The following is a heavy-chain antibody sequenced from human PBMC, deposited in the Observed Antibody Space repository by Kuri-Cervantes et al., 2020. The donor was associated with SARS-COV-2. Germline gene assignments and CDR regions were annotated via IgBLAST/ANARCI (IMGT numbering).Heavy chain of an antibody. Sequence: GGSLRLSCAASGFTFSGHWIHWVCQAPGKGLEWVAVISYDGSNKYYADSVKGRFTISRDNSKNTLYLQMNSLRAEDTAVYYCARDQGDYAEGWFDPWGQGTLVTVSS. J-gene: IGHJ5*02. CDR3: ARDQGDYAEGWFDP. CDR2: ISYDGSNK. V-gene: IGHV3-30*07. D-gene: IGHD4-17*01. CDR1: GFTFSGHW.